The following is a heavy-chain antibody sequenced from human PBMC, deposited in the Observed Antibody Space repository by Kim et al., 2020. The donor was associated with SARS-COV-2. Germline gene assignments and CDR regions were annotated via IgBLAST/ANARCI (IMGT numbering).Heavy chain of an antibody. CDR2: ISSSSSYI. V-gene: IGHV3-21*01. CDR1: GFTFSSYS. J-gene: IGHJ3*02. CDR3: ARTRVVPAAMGQGDAFDI. D-gene: IGHD2-2*01. Sequence: GGSLRLSCAASGFTFSSYSMNWVRQAPGKGLEWVSSISSSSSYIYYADSVKGRFTISRDNAKNSLYLQMNSLRAEDTAVYYCARTRVVPAAMGQGDAFDIWGQGTMVTVSS.